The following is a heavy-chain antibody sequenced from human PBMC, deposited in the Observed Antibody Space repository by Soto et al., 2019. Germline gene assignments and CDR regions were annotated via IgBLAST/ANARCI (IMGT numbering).Heavy chain of an antibody. CDR1: GYSFNNYW. D-gene: IGHD3-10*01. CDR3: ARHGSGSRY. Sequence: GESLKISCKGSGYSFNNYWVAWVRQMSGKGLEWMGIIYPGDSDTRYSPSFQGQVTISADKSISTAYLQWSSLKAPDTAMYYCARHGSGSRYWGQGTLVTVSS. J-gene: IGHJ4*02. CDR2: IYPGDSDT. V-gene: IGHV5-51*01.